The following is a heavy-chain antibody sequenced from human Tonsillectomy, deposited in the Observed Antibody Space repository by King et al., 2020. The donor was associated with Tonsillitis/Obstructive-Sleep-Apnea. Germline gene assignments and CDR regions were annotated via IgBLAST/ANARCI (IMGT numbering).Heavy chain of an antibody. D-gene: IGHD2-8*01. CDR3: ARDMVLEAGGDACEI. J-gene: IGHJ3*02. CDR1: GGSLSSYY. Sequence: MQLQESGPGLVTPSETLSLTCTVSGGSLSSYYWSWIRQPPGKGLEWIGYIYYSGSANYNPSLKSRVPISVDRPKIQFSLKLSSVTAADTAVYYCARDMVLEAGGDACEIWGQGKMGTVSS. CDR2: IYYSGSA. V-gene: IGHV4-59*01.